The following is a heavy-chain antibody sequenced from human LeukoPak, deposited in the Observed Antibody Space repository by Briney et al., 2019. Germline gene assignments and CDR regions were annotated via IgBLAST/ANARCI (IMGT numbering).Heavy chain of an antibody. D-gene: IGHD6-19*01. CDR1: GYSFTSFW. CDR3: ARGGIAVAGILDAFDI. V-gene: IGHV5-51*01. Sequence: HGESLKISCKGSGYSFTSFWIAWVRQMPGKGLEWMGIIYPGDSDTRYSPSFQGQVTISADKSISTAYLQWSSLKASDTAMYYCARGGIAVAGILDAFDIWGQGTMVTVSS. CDR2: IYPGDSDT. J-gene: IGHJ3*02.